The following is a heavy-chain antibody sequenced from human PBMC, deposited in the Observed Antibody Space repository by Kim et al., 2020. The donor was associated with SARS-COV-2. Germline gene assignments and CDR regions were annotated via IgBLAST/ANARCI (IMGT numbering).Heavy chain of an antibody. CDR3: ARVGYDYVWGSYRDYYYYHGMDV. CDR2: ISSSSSYT. D-gene: IGHD3-16*02. J-gene: IGHJ6*02. CDR1: GFTFSDYY. V-gene: IGHV3-11*05. Sequence: GGSLRLSCAASGFTFSDYYMSWIRQAPGKGLEWVSYISSSSSYTNYADSVKGRFTISRDNAKNSQYMQMNSLETEDTAVYYCARVGYDYVWGSYRDYYYYHGMDVWGHGTTVTVSS.